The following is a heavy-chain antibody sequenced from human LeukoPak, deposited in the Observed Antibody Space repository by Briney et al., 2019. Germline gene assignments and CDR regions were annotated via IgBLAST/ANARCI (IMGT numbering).Heavy chain of an antibody. Sequence: PSETLSLTCTVSGGSISSYYWSWIRQPPGKGLEWIGYIYYSGSTNYNPSLKSRVTISVDTSKNQFSLKLSSVTAADMAVYYCARDLRSSTGTTTDAFDIWGQGTMVTVSS. CDR3: ARDLRSSTGTTTDAFDI. CDR1: GGSISSYY. CDR2: IYYSGST. V-gene: IGHV4-59*01. D-gene: IGHD1-7*01. J-gene: IGHJ3*02.